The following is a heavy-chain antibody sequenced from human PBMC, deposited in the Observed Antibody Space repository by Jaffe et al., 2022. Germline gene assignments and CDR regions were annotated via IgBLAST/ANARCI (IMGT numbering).Heavy chain of an antibody. CDR1: GFTFDDYA. V-gene: IGHV3-9*01. CDR3: AKESAGAPYFDY. Sequence: EVQLVESGGGLVQPGRSLRLSCAASGFTFDDYAMHWVRQAPGKGLEWVSGISWNSGSIGYADSVKGRFTISRDNAKNSLYLQMNSLRAEDTALYYCAKESAGAPYFDYWGQGTLVTVSS. CDR2: ISWNSGSI. J-gene: IGHJ4*02. D-gene: IGHD6-13*01.